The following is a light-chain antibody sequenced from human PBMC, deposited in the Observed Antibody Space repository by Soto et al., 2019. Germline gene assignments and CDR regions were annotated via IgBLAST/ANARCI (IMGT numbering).Light chain of an antibody. CDR2: DVS. CDR3: SSFTSRKTYV. Sequence: QSVLTQPASVSASPGQSIAISCTGTSSGVGGYTFVSWYQQHPGKAPKLMIYDVSNRPSGISNRFSGSKSGNTASLTISGLQAEDEADYYCSSFTSRKTYVFGTGTKVTVL. J-gene: IGLJ1*01. V-gene: IGLV2-14*01. CDR1: SSGVGGYTF.